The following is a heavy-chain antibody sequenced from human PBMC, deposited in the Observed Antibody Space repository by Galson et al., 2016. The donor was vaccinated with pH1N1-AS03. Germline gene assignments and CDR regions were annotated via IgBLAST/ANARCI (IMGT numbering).Heavy chain of an antibody. J-gene: IGHJ4*02. Sequence: SLRLSCAASGFSFSKEWMIWVRQAPGKGLEWVGRIKTKAEGGTTDYAAPVKGRFTISRDDSKNTLYLDMNSLKTEDTAIYYCTIVGSQWGQGTLVTVSS. CDR1: GFSFSKEW. V-gene: IGHV3-15*01. D-gene: IGHD3-10*01. CDR3: TIVGSQ. CDR2: IKTKAEGGTT.